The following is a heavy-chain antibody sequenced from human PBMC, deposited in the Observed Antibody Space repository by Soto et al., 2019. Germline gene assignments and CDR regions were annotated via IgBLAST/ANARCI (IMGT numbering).Heavy chain of an antibody. D-gene: IGHD6-13*01. CDR2: IGTAGDT. CDR1: GFTFSSYD. J-gene: IGHJ5*02. Sequence: GGSLRLSCAASGFTFSSYDMHWVRQATGKGLEWVSAIGTAGDTYYPGSVKGRFTISRENAKNSLYLQMNSLRAEDTAVYYCARGPPAAGTGWFDPWGQGTLVTVSS. V-gene: IGHV3-13*01. CDR3: ARGPPAAGTGWFDP.